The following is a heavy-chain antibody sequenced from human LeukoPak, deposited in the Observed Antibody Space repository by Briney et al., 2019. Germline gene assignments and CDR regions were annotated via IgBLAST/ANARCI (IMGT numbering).Heavy chain of an antibody. CDR1: GFTFRTYW. V-gene: IGHV3-7*03. J-gene: IGHJ4*02. Sequence: GGSLRLSCAASGFTFRTYWMSWVRQAPGKGLEWVANIKQDESEKYYMGSVEGRFTISRDNAKNSLYLQMDSLRAEDTAVYHCARGLTVAGTAIFDYWGQGTLVTVSS. D-gene: IGHD6-19*01. CDR2: IKQDESEK. CDR3: ARGLTVAGTAIFDY.